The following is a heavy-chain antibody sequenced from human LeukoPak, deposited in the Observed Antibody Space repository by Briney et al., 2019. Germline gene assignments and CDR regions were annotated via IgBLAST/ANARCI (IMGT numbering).Heavy chain of an antibody. J-gene: IGHJ6*02. Sequence: SETLSLTCTVSGGSISSYYWSWIRQPPGKGLEWIGYIYYSGSTNYNPSLKSRVTISVDTSKNQFSLKLSSVTAADTAVYYCARVERYYYDSSGSPAHYYYYGTDVWGQGTTVTVSS. D-gene: IGHD3-22*01. CDR1: GGSISSYY. V-gene: IGHV4-59*08. CDR3: ARVERYYYDSSGSPAHYYYYGTDV. CDR2: IYYSGST.